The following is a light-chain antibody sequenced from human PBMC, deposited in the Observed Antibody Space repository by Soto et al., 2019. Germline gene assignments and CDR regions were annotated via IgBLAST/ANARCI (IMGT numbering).Light chain of an antibody. Sequence: DTRMALSPSSLSASVEDRVTITCRASQSISSYLNWYQQKPGKAPKLLIYAASSLQSGVPSRFSGSGSGTDFTLTISSLQPEDFATYYCQQTYSAPITFGQGTRLEI. CDR3: QQTYSAPIT. CDR2: AAS. J-gene: IGKJ5*01. CDR1: QSISSY. V-gene: IGKV1-39*01.